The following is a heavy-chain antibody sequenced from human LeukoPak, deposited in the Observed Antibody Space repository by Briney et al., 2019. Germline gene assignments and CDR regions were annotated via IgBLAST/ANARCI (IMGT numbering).Heavy chain of an antibody. CDR1: GGSISSSGYY. CDR3: ASTLEYSSSPGYFDY. J-gene: IGHJ4*02. CDR2: INYRATT. D-gene: IGHD6-13*01. Sequence: SETLSLTCTVSGGSISSSGYYWGWIRQPPGKGLEWIGSINYRATTYYYPSLKSRVTISVDTSKNQFSLKLSSVTAADTAVYYCASTLEYSSSPGYFDYWGQGTLVTVSS. V-gene: IGHV4-39*07.